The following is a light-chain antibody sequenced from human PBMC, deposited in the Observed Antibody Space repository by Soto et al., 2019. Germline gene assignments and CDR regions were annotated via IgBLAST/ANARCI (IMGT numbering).Light chain of an antibody. Sequence: EIVLTQSPGTLSLSPGERATLSCSASQSVSSSYLAWYQQKPGQAPRLLIYGASSRATGIPDRFSGSGSGTDLTLTISRLEPEDFAVYYCQQYGSSLITFGQGTRLEIK. CDR1: QSVSSSY. CDR2: GAS. CDR3: QQYGSSLIT. J-gene: IGKJ5*01. V-gene: IGKV3-20*01.